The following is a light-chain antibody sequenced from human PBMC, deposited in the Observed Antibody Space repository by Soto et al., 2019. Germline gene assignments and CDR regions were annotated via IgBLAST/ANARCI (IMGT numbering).Light chain of an antibody. V-gene: IGLV2-8*01. CDR2: EVN. J-gene: IGLJ1*01. CDR3: SSYAGSSNV. CDR1: SSDVGDYNY. Sequence: QSVLTQPPSASGSPAQSVAISCTGTSSDVGDYNYVSWYQQHPGKAPKLMIYEVNKRPSGVPDRFSGSKSDNTASLTVSGLQAEDEADYYCSSYAGSSNVFGTGTKVTVL.